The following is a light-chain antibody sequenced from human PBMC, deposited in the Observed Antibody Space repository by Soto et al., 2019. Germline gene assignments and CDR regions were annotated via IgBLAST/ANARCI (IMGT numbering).Light chain of an antibody. V-gene: IGKV3-15*01. CDR3: QHYNYWPYT. CDR2: DAS. Sequence: EIVMTQSPSTLSRSPGAMATLSCRASQTIDNTLAWYQRKPGQAPRLLIYDASTRATGVPARFSGSGSGTDFTLTISSLQSEDFAVYYCQHYNYWPYTFGQGTKVDI. J-gene: IGKJ2*01. CDR1: QTIDNT.